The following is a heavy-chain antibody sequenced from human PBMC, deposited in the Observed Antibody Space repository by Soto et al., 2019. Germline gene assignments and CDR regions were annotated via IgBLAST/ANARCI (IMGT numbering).Heavy chain of an antibody. D-gene: IGHD3-9*01. CDR1: GFTFSSYW. J-gene: IGHJ4*02. Sequence: PGGSLRLSCAASGFTFSSYWMHWVRQAPGKGLVWVSRINSDGSSTSYADSVKGRFTISRDNAKNTLYLQMNSLRAEDTAVYYCARSPWDILTGYSVFFNYWGQGTLVTVSS. V-gene: IGHV3-74*01. CDR3: ARSPWDILTGYSVFFNY. CDR2: INSDGSST.